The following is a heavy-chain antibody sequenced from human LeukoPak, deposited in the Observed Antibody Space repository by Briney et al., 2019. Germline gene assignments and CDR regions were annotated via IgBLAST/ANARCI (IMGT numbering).Heavy chain of an antibody. V-gene: IGHV1-46*01. CDR3: AREGPTGYDSSGSRRGPFDY. D-gene: IGHD3-22*01. CDR2: INPSGGST. Sequence: ASVKVSCKASGYTFTSYYIHWVRQAPGQGLEWMGLINPSGGSTSYVQKSQGRVTMTRDMSTSTVYMELSSLRSEDTAVYYCAREGPTGYDSSGSRRGPFDYWGQGTLVTVSS. CDR1: GYTFTSYY. J-gene: IGHJ4*02.